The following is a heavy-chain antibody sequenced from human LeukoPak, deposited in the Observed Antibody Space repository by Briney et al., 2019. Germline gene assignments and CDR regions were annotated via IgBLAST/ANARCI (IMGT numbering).Heavy chain of an antibody. V-gene: IGHV4-59*08. J-gene: IGHJ5*02. CDR3: ARQHGGSWRPPWFDP. CDR1: GGSISSYY. D-gene: IGHD2-15*01. Sequence: SETLSLTCIVSGGSISSYYWSWIRQPPGKGLEWIGYIDYSGSTNYNPSLKSRVTISVDTSKNQLSLKLSSVTAADTAVYYCARQHGGSWRPPWFDPWGQGTLVTVSS. CDR2: IDYSGST.